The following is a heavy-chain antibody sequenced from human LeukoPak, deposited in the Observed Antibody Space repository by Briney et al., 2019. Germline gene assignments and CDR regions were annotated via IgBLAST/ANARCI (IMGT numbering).Heavy chain of an antibody. CDR1: GGSISNSSYY. J-gene: IGHJ3*02. CDR2: IYYSGST. CDR3: ARGAYYYDSSGYYTGAFDI. Sequence: SETLSLTCTVSGGSISNSSYYWGWVRQPPGKGLEWIGSIYYSGSTYYNPSLKSRVTISVDTSKNQFSLKLSSVTAADTAVYYCARGAYYYDSSGYYTGAFDIWGQGTMVTVSS. V-gene: IGHV4-39*07. D-gene: IGHD3-22*01.